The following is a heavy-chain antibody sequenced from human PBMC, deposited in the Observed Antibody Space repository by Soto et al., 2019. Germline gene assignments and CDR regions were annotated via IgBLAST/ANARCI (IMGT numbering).Heavy chain of an antibody. CDR1: GGTFSSYA. CDR2: IIPIFGTA. D-gene: IGHD5-18*01. J-gene: IGHJ6*02. CDR3: ARNPRIQLWFRGYYYYGMDV. V-gene: IGHV1-69*13. Sequence: GASVKVSCKASGGTFSSYAISWVRQAPGQGLEWMGGIIPIFGTANYAQKFQGRVTITADESTSTAYMELSSLRSEDTAVYYCARNPRIQLWFRGYYYYGMDVCGQGTTVTVSS.